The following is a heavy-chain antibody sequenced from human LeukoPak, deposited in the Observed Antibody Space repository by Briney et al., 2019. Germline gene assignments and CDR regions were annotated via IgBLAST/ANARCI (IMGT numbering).Heavy chain of an antibody. CDR3: AKRGIVIRGVLIIGFHKEAYYFDY. Sequence: RGSLRLSCAASRFTFSSYAMSWVRQAPGKGLEWVSGISESGGSTKYADSVKGRFTISRDNSLNTVYLQMNSLRAEDTAVYFCAKRGIVIRGVLIIGFHKEAYYFDYWAQGILVTVSS. D-gene: IGHD3-10*01. CDR2: ISESGGST. J-gene: IGHJ4*02. CDR1: RFTFSSYA. V-gene: IGHV3-23*01.